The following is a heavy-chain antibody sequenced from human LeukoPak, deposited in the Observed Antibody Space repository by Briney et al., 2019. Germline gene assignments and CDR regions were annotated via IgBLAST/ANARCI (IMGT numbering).Heavy chain of an antibody. CDR3: ARGAVAGTRLFSADIDY. Sequence: ASVKVSCKASGYTFTSYAMNWVRQAPGQGLEWMGWINTNTGNPTYAQGFTGRFVFSLDTSVSTAYLQISSLKAEDTAVYYCARGAVAGTRLFSADIDYWGQGTLVTVSS. J-gene: IGHJ4*02. CDR2: INTNTGNP. CDR1: GYTFTSYA. D-gene: IGHD6-19*01. V-gene: IGHV7-4-1*02.